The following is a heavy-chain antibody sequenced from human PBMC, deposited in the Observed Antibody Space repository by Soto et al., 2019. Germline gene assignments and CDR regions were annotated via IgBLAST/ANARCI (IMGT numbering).Heavy chain of an antibody. CDR3: AKGRAVIPAAKFYYGLDV. V-gene: IGHV3-23*01. J-gene: IGHJ6*02. CDR1: GFRFNNYA. Sequence: LRLSCAASGFRFNNYAMSWVRQAPGKGLEWVSAVSASGGTAYYADSVRGRFTISRDRSNNTPYLQMNSLRADDTAVYYCAKGRAVIPAAKFYYGLDVWGQGTTVTVSS. D-gene: IGHD2-2*01. CDR2: VSASGGTA.